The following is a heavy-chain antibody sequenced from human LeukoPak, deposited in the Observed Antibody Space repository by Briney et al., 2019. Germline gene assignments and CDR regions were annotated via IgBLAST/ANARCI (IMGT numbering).Heavy chain of an antibody. CDR2: ISAYNGNT. V-gene: IGHV1-18*01. D-gene: IGHD3-3*01. CDR1: GYTFTIYG. Sequence: PRASVKVSCKASGYTFTIYGISWVRQAPGQGLERMGWISAYNGNTNYAQKLQGRVTMTTDTSTSTAYMELRSLRSDDTAVYYCARGRFLEWLLPYFDYWGQGTLVTVSS. J-gene: IGHJ4*02. CDR3: ARGRFLEWLLPYFDY.